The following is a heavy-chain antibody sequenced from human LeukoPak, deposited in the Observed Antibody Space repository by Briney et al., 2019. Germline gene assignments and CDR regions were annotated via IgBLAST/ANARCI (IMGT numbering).Heavy chain of an antibody. Sequence: ASVKVYCKASGYTFTGYYMHWVRQAPGQGLEWMGWINPNSGGTNYAQKFQGRVTMTRDTSISTAYMELSRLRSDDTAVYYCAGYYYDSSGYYYYDYWGQGTLVTVSS. CDR3: AGYYYDSSGYYYYDY. CDR1: GYTFTGYY. J-gene: IGHJ4*02. V-gene: IGHV1-2*02. D-gene: IGHD3-22*01. CDR2: INPNSGGT.